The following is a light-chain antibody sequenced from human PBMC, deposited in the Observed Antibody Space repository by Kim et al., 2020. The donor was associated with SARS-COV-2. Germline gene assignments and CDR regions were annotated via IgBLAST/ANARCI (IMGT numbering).Light chain of an antibody. Sequence: GSGGDRVTSTCRASQEIRNDLGWYQQNPGRAPKRLIYGASSLQSGVPSRFSGSGSGTEFTLTISSLQPEDFATYCCLQHNTYPITFGQGTRLEIK. CDR3: LQHNTYPIT. J-gene: IGKJ5*01. CDR2: GAS. V-gene: IGKV1-17*01. CDR1: QEIRND.